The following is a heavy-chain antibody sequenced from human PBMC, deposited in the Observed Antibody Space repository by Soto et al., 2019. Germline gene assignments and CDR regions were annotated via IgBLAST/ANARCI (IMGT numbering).Heavy chain of an antibody. CDR3: ARDRRYYDILTGYYRVRYYYGLDG. CDR2: INPNSGGT. CDR1: GYTFTGYY. V-gene: IGHV1-2*04. D-gene: IGHD3-9*01. Sequence: ASVKLSCKASGYTFTGYYMHWVRQAPGQGLEWMGWINPNSGGTNYAQKFQGWVTMTRDTSISTAYMELSRLRSDDTAVYYCARDRRYYDILTGYYRVRYYYGLDGWG. J-gene: IGHJ6*02.